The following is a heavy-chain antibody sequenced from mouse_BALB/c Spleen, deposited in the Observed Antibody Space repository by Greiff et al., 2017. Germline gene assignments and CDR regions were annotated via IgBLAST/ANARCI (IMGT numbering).Heavy chain of an antibody. Sequence: EVKLQESGPGLVKPSQSLSLTCTVTGYSITSDYAWNWIRQFPGNKLEWMGYISYSGSTSYNPSLKSRISITRDTSKNQFFLQLNSVTTEDTATYYCASRPYGPFAYWGQGTLVTVSA. D-gene: IGHD1-1*02. CDR2: ISYSGST. V-gene: IGHV3-2*02. CDR3: ASRPYGPFAY. CDR1: GYSITSDYA. J-gene: IGHJ3*01.